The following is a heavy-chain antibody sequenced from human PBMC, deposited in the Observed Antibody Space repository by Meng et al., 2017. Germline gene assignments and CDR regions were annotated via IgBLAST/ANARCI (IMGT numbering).Heavy chain of an antibody. CDR3: ARDEDISAAGKLFGNY. D-gene: IGHD6-13*01. CDR1: GYNFPDYY. V-gene: IGHV1-2*06. Sequence: QGQLVQAGAEVKKPWASVKAACKPSGYNFPDYYIHWVRQAPGQGLEWMGRIDPKSGDTHYAQKFQGRVTMTGDTSIGTAYMELRGLRSDDTAVYFCARDEDISAAGKLFGNYWGQGTLVTVSS. J-gene: IGHJ4*02. CDR2: IDPKSGDT.